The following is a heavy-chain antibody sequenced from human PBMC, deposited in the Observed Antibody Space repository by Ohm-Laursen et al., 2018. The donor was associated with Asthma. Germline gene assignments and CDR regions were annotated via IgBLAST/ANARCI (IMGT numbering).Heavy chain of an antibody. CDR2: IIPILRTA. V-gene: IGHV1-69*13. CDR1: GGTFSSYA. J-gene: IGHJ6*02. CDR3: ARGRYDSSDYDLYGLDV. D-gene: IGHD3-22*01. Sequence: GSSVKVSCNASGGTFSSYAISWVRQAPGQGLEWMGGIIPILRTANYAQNLRGRVTITADESTSTAYMDLSSLRSEDTAVYYCARGRYDSSDYDLYGLDVWGQGTTVTVSS.